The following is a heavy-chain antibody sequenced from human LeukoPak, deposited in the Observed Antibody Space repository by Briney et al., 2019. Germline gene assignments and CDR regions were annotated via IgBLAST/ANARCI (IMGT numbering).Heavy chain of an antibody. CDR2: INPKNGDV. J-gene: IGHJ4*02. D-gene: IGHD4-17*01. CDR1: GYPFTTYY. V-gene: IGHV1-2*02. Sequence: ASVKVSCKASGYPFTTYYIHWVRQAPGQGLEGMGCINPKNGDVNSAPTFQGRVTMTRAPSTATAYMEVSRLTSEDTAVYFCARAGYDYGASSDFWGQGTLVTVSS. CDR3: ARAGYDYGASSDF.